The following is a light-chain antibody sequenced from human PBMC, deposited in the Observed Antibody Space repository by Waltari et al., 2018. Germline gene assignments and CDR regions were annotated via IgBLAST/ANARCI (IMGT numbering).Light chain of an antibody. CDR1: QSVSSDY. V-gene: IGKV3-20*01. CDR3: QQYGSLPWT. Sequence: IVLTQSPGTLSLSPGERATLSCRAGQSVSSDYLAWYQQRPGQAPRLLIFDASSRAAGIPDRFSGSGSGTDFSLTIRRLEPEDFAVYYCQQYGSLPWTFGQGTRVEIK. CDR2: DAS. J-gene: IGKJ1*01.